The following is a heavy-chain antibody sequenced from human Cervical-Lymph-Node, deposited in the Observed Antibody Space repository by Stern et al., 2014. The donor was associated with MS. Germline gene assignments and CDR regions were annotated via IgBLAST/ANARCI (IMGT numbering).Heavy chain of an antibody. D-gene: IGHD1-1*01. CDR3: ARDLALNTGWYGH. CDR2: IIPVYGAP. Sequence: QVQLMQSGAEVKKPGSSVKVSCKASGDTFSRNAIAWVRQAPGQGLEWMGGIIPVYGAPNYAQKFQGRVTVTADESTSTVYMELSSLRSEDTAVYYCARDLALNTGWYGHWGQGTQVTVSS. V-gene: IGHV1-69*01. J-gene: IGHJ5*02. CDR1: GDTFSRNA.